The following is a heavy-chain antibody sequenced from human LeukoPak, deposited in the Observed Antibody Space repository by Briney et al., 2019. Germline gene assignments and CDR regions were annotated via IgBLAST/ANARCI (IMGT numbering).Heavy chain of an antibody. V-gene: IGHV4-59*12. D-gene: IGHD6-13*01. Sequence: SETLSLTCTISGGSISTYYWSWIRQPPGKGLEWIAYIYYTGSTDYNPSLKSRVSISVDTSKNQFSLKLSSVTAADTAVYYCARGKAAAGVNWFDPWGQGTLVTVSS. CDR3: ARGKAAAGVNWFDP. CDR2: IYYTGST. J-gene: IGHJ5*02. CDR1: GGSISTYY.